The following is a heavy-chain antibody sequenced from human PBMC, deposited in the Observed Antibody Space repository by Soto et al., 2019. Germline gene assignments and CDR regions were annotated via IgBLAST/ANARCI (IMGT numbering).Heavy chain of an antibody. CDR1: EFTFSSNA. CDR3: AKDFTAYLSSWFHL. CDR2: ITGSGSTI. Sequence: EVQLLESGGGLVQPGGSLRLSCAASEFTFSSNAMHWVRQAPGKGLEWVSGITGSGSTIFYADSVKGRFTISRDNFKNTLSLHMSSLRAEDTAINYCAKDFTAYLSSWFHLWGQGTLVTVSS. D-gene: IGHD6-13*01. J-gene: IGHJ5*02. V-gene: IGHV3-23*01.